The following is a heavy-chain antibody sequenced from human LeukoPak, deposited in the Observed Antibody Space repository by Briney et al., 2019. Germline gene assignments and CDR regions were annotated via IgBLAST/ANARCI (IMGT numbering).Heavy chain of an antibody. J-gene: IGHJ4*02. CDR2: IYSGGST. CDR3: ARVYSGGYVDY. CDR1: GFTVSSNY. V-gene: IGHV3-66*01. Sequence: GGSLRLSCAASGFTVSSNYMSWVRQAPGKGLECVSVIYSGGSTYYADSVKGRFIISRDNSKNTIYLQMNSLRAEDTAVYYCARVYSGGYVDYWGQGTLVTVSP. D-gene: IGHD1-26*01.